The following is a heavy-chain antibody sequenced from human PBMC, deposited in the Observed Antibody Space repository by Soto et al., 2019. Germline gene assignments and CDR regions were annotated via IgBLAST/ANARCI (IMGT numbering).Heavy chain of an antibody. V-gene: IGHV3-48*03. J-gene: IGHJ4*02. CDR1: GFTFSSYE. D-gene: IGHD6-13*01. CDR3: ARDRYSSSWYCFDY. Sequence: GGSLRLSCAASGFTFSSYEMNWVRQAPGKGLEWVTYISSSGSTIYYADSVKGRFTISRDNAKNSLYLQMNSLRAEDTAVYYCARDRYSSSWYCFDYWGQGTLVTVSS. CDR2: ISSSGSTI.